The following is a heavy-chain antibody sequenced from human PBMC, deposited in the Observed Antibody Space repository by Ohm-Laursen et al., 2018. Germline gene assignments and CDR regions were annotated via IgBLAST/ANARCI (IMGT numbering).Heavy chain of an antibody. Sequence: TLSLTCAASGGSISSGGYYWSWIRQHPGKGLEWIGDIYNSGSTYYNPSLKSRVTISVDTSKNQFSLKLSSVTAADTAVYYCARGPYYYDSSGSMDYWGQGTLVTVSS. D-gene: IGHD3-22*01. V-gene: IGHV4-31*11. CDR3: ARGPYYYDSSGSMDY. J-gene: IGHJ4*02. CDR2: IYNSGST. CDR1: GGSISSGGYY.